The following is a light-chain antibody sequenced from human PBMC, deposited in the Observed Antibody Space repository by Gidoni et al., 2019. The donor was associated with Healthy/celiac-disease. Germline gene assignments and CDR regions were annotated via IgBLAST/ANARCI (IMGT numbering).Light chain of an antibody. CDR1: KLGDKY. CDR2: QAS. Sequence: SYELTQPPSVSVSPGQTASITCSVYKLGDKYPCWYQQTPGQSPVLVIYQASKRPSGLPERFSGSNAGHTATLTISGTQAMDAADYYCQAWDSSTAVGFGGGTKLTVL. V-gene: IGLV3-1*01. CDR3: QAWDSSTAVG. J-gene: IGLJ2*01.